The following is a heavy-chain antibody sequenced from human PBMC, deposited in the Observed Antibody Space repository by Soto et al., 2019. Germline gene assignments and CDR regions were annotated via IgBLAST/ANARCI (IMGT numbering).Heavy chain of an antibody. V-gene: IGHV3-48*04. CDR3: ARGPHYTHLAQIFDY. CDR1: GFTFSTYS. CDR2: ISSSDMTI. J-gene: IGHJ4*02. Sequence: EVQLVESGGTLVQPGGSLRLSCVASGFTFSTYSMNWVRQAPGKGLEWLSYISSSDMTIFYADSVKGRFTVSRDNAKNSLYLQIKRPRAEDTAVYYCARGPHYTHLAQIFDYWGQGTLVTVSS. D-gene: IGHD4-4*01.